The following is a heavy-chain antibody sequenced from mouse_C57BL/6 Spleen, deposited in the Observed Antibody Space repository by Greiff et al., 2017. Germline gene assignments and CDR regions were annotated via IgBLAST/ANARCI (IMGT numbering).Heavy chain of an antibody. J-gene: IGHJ2*01. CDR1: GFTFSDYY. CDR2: INYDGSST. Sequence: EVKLVESEGGLVQPGSSMKLSCTASGFTFSDYYMAWVRQVPEKGLEWVANINYDGSSTYYLDTLKGRFIISRDNAKNILYLQMSRLKSEDTATYYCARGLPYYFDYWGQGTTLTVSS. V-gene: IGHV5-16*01. CDR3: ARGLPYYFDY.